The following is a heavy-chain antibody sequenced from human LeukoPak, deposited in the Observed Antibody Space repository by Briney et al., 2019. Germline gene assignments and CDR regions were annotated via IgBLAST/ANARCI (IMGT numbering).Heavy chain of an antibody. CDR3: ASVKFQGFDNWFDP. D-gene: IGHD3-10*01. J-gene: IGHJ5*02. CDR1: GGSISSSSYY. CDR2: IYHSGST. V-gene: IGHV4-39*07. Sequence: SETLSLTCTVSGGSISSSSYYWGWIRQPPGKGLEWIGYIYHSGSTYYNPSLKSRVTISVDRSKNQFSLKLSSVTAADTAVYYCASVKFQGFDNWFDPWGQGTLVTVSS.